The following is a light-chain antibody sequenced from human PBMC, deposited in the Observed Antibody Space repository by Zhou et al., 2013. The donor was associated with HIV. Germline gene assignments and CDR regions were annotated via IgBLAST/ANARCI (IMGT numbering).Light chain of an antibody. CDR3: QQSYSILYS. CDR1: QSISRN. Sequence: DIQMTQSPSSLSASVGDRVTISCRARQSISRNLNWYQQKSGRAPKLLIYDASSLQSGVPSRFRGSGSGTDFTLTISSLQPEDFATYYCQQSYSILYSFGQGTKVEIK. CDR2: DAS. V-gene: IGKV1-39*01. J-gene: IGKJ2*03.